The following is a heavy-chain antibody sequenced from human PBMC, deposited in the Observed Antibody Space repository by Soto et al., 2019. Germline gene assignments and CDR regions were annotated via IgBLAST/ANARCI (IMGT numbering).Heavy chain of an antibody. J-gene: IGHJ3*02. CDR1: GFTFSNAW. D-gene: IGHD2-21*01. CDR2: IKSKTDGGTT. V-gene: IGHV3-15*01. CDR3: TTEGFVFPDAFDI. Sequence: GGSLRLSCAASGFTFSNAWMSWVRQAPGKGLEWVGRIKSKTDGGTTDYAAPVKGRFTISRDDSKNTLYLQMNNLKTEDTAVYYCTTEGFVFPDAFDIWGQGTMVTVSS.